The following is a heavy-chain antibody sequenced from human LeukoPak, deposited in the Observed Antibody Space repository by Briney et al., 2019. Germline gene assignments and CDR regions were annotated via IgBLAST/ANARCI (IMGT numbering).Heavy chain of an antibody. CDR2: INYSWST. Sequence: PSETLSLTCGVYGGFFSFYFWSWIRQPPGEGPGVVGQINYSWSTNYNPSLKSRVAISVDTSKNQFSLRLSSVTAADTAVYFCARGRLAPRSGGGRDYYYGMDVWGQGTTVTVSS. J-gene: IGHJ6*02. CDR3: ARGRLAPRSGGGRDYYYGMDV. CDR1: GGFFSFYF. V-gene: IGHV4-34*01. D-gene: IGHD2-15*01.